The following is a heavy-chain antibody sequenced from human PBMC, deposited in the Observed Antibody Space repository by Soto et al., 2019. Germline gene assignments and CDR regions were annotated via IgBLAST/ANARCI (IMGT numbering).Heavy chain of an antibody. CDR1: GGTFSSYA. D-gene: IGHD5-12*01. J-gene: IGHJ6*02. CDR3: ARAGRDGYTPYYYYGMDV. CDR2: IIPIFGTA. V-gene: IGHV1-69*13. Sequence: ASVKVSCKASGGTFSSYAISWVRQAPGQGLEWMGGIIPIFGTANYAQKFQGRVTITADESTSTAYMELSSLRSEDTAVYYCARAGRDGYTPYYYYGMDVWGQGTTVTVSS.